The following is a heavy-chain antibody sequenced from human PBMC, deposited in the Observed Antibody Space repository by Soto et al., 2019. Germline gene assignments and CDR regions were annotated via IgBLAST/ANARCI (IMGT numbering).Heavy chain of an antibody. V-gene: IGHV3-11*06. Sequence: GSLILSCAVSGFTFGDSYMSWIRQAPGKGLEWLSYISPGSRYPAYADSVKGRFTISRDNAKRSLYLQMMSLTAEDTAIYYCVRGGGGGLFDPWGQGTMVTVSS. J-gene: IGHJ5*02. CDR2: ISPGSRYP. CDR1: GFTFGDSY. CDR3: VRGGGGGLFDP. D-gene: IGHD2-15*01.